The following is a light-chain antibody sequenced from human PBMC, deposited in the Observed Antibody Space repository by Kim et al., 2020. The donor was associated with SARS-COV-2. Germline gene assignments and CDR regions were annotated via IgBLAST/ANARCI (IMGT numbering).Light chain of an antibody. J-gene: IGLJ3*02. CDR2: GVT. V-gene: IGLV2-14*03. CDR3: RSYTSSITWV. Sequence: GQSITLSGTGTSGAVGGHNFVSWYQQHPDKAPKLMIYGVTERPSGVSNRFSGSKSGNTASLTISGLQAEDEAHYYCRSYTSSITWVFGGGTQLTVL. CDR1: SGAVGGHNF.